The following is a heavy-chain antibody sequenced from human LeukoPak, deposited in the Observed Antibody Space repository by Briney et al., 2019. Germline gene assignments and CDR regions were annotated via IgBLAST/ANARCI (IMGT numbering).Heavy chain of an antibody. CDR3: ARALTPFYYDFWSGAFDI. V-gene: IGHV4-59*01. CDR1: GGSISSYY. CDR2: IYYSGST. J-gene: IGHJ3*02. Sequence: PSETLSLTCTVSGGSISSYYWSWIRQPPGKGLEWIGYIYYSGSTNYNPSLKSRVTISVDTSKNQFSLKLSSVTAADTAVYYCARALTPFYYDFWSGAFDIWGQGTMVTVSS. D-gene: IGHD3-3*01.